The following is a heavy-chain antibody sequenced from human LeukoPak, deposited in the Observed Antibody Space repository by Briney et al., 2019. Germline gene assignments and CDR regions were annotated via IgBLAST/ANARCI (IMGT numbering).Heavy chain of an antibody. CDR1: GFTFSSYA. CDR2: ISETGGST. J-gene: IGHJ4*02. CDR3: VTDIRSGWRNY. V-gene: IGHV3-23*01. Sequence: PGGSLRLSCAASGFTFSSYAMSWVRQAPGKGLEWVSTISETGGSTYYADSVKGRFTISRDNSKNTLSLQMNSLRAEDTAIYYCVTDIRSGWRNYWGQGTLITVSS. D-gene: IGHD6-19*01.